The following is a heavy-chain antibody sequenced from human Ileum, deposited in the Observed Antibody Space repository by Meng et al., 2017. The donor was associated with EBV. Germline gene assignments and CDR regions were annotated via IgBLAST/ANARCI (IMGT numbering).Heavy chain of an antibody. CDR1: GGFFSGYY. D-gene: IGHD3-22*01. J-gene: IGHJ5*02. CDR2: INHSGST. CDR3: AREARSSGYHPGIGP. Sequence: QGQLQQWGAGLLKPSEPLSLTCAVYGGFFSGYYWSWIRQSPGKGLEWIGEINHSGSTNYNPSLKSRVTISVDTSKNQFSLKLTSVTAADTAVYYCAREARSSGYHPGIGPWGQGTLVTVSS. V-gene: IGHV4-34*02.